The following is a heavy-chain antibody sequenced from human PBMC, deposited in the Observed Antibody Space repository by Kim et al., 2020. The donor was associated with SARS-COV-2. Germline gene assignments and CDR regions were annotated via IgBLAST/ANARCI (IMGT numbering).Heavy chain of an antibody. CDR3: ARGRGYRWIDY. CDR2: T. J-gene: IGHJ4*02. Sequence: TNYNPCLKSRVTISVDTSKNQFSLKLSSVTAADTAVYYCARGRGYRWIDYWGQGTLVTVSS. D-gene: IGHD5-18*01. V-gene: IGHV4-34*01.